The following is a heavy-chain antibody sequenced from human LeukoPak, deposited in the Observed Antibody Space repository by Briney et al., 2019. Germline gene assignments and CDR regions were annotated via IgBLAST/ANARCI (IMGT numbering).Heavy chain of an antibody. D-gene: IGHD5-12*01. Sequence: GGSLRLSCAASGFTFSSYEMSWVRQAPGKGLEWVSYISDVGGTHYADSVKVRFTISRDNAKNSLFLQMNSLRAEDTAVYYCARENSGYDGGFDYWGQRTLVTVSS. J-gene: IGHJ4*02. CDR1: GFTFSSYE. CDR2: ISDVGGT. V-gene: IGHV3-48*03. CDR3: ARENSGYDGGFDY.